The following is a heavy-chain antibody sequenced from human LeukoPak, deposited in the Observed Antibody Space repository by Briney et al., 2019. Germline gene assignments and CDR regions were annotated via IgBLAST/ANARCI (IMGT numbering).Heavy chain of an antibody. J-gene: IGHJ4*02. CDR2: IKQDGSEK. Sequence: PGGSLRLSCAASGFTFSSYWMSWVRQAPGKGLEWVANIKQDGSEKYYVDSVKGRFTISRDNAKDSLYLQMNSLRAEDTAVYYCARDGAIAVAGKFDYWGQGTLVTVSS. CDR1: GFTFSSYW. CDR3: ARDGAIAVAGKFDY. V-gene: IGHV3-7*01. D-gene: IGHD6-19*01.